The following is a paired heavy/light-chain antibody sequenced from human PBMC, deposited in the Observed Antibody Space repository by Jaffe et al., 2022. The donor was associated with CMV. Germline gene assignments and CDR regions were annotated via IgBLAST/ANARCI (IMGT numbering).Heavy chain of an antibody. V-gene: IGHV3-23*01. CDR3: AKDSVSTQYGVSWGNYYYYGLDV. CDR1: GFRFGDYG. Sequence: EVQLLESGGGLVQPGGSLRLSCAASGFRFGDYGMNWVRQAPGKGLEWVSRISSNGGSKYYADSVEGRFNILRDDSKKTLYLQMNSLRAEDTAVYYCAKDSVSTQYGVSWGNYYYYGLDVWGQGTTVTVSS. J-gene: IGHJ6*02. D-gene: IGHD3-16*01. CDR2: ISSNGGSK.
Light chain of an antibody. CDR2: GVS. CDR3: QQYGTFGT. Sequence: ETVLTQSPGTLSLSPGERATLSCRASQSVSNNYLAWYQQKPGQPPRLLIYGVSRRATGIPDRFSGSGSGTDFALTISRLEPEDFAVYYCQQYGTFGTFGQGTKLEI. J-gene: IGKJ2*02. CDR1: QSVSNNY. V-gene: IGKV3-20*01.